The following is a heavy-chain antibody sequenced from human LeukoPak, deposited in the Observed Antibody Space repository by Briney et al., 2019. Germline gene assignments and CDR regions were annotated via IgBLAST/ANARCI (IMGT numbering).Heavy chain of an antibody. CDR3: ARENYKYYYGSGRSWFDP. CDR2: IIPIFGTA. J-gene: IGHJ5*02. D-gene: IGHD3-10*01. Sequence: SVKVSCKASGGTFSSYAISWVRQAPGQGLEWMGGIIPIFGTANYAQKFQGRVTITADKSTSTAYMELSSLRSEDTAVYYCARENYKYYYGSGRSWFDPWGQGTLVTVSS. CDR1: GGTFSSYA. V-gene: IGHV1-69*06.